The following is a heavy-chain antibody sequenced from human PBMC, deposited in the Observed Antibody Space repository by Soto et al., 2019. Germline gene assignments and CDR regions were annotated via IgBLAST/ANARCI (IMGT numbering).Heavy chain of an antibody. V-gene: IGHV4-61*01. CDR1: GEALGSGQSY. J-gene: IGHJ6*02. Sequence: QVQLQESGPGLVKSSETLSLICFVSGEALGSGQSYWNWIRQAPGKGLEWIGQIFVTGATKYSASLQCRVTMSVYTSKSQISLTLSSVTGADSATYFCARGRSDSAGSSFGRRMDVWGQGTTVAVSS. CDR2: IFVTGAT. D-gene: IGHD3-10*01. CDR3: ARGRSDSAGSSFGRRMDV.